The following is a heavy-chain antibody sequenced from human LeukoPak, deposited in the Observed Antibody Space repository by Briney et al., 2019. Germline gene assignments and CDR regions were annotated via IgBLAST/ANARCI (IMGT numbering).Heavy chain of an antibody. CDR3: ARDHQLVYFDY. D-gene: IGHD6-13*01. CDR2: ISAYNGNT. J-gene: IGHJ4*02. Sequence: ASVNVSCKASGYSFTSNGISWVRQAAGQGLEWMGWISAYNGNTNYAQKLQGRVTMTTDTSTSTAYMELRSLRSDDTAVYYCARDHQLVYFDYWGQGTLVTVSS. CDR1: GYSFTSNG. V-gene: IGHV1-18*01.